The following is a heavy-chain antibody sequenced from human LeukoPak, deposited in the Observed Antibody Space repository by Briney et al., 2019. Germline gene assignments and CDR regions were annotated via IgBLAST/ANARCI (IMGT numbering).Heavy chain of an antibody. Sequence: SVKVSCNAYGGTFSSYAISWVRQATGQGLEWRGRLIPFLGIAHYAQKFQGRVTITADKSTSTVYMELSSLRSEDTAVYYCERVTGSYDFWSGYYALVYWGQGTLVPVST. J-gene: IGHJ4*02. CDR3: ERVTGSYDFWSGYYALVY. CDR2: LIPFLGIA. D-gene: IGHD3-3*01. V-gene: IGHV1-69*04. CDR1: GGTFSSYA.